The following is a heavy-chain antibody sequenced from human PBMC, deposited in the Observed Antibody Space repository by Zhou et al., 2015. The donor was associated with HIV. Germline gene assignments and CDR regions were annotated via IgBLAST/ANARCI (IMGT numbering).Heavy chain of an antibody. Sequence: QVQLVQSGAEVKKPGSSVKVSCKAAGGTFTSFAISWLRQAPGEGLEWMGGIIPMFGTAKYAQNLQGRVTIAADESTNTAYMELSRLTSEDSAVYYCARLGDGHNYYFDYWGQGTLVTVSS. CDR2: IIPMFGTA. D-gene: IGHD5-24*01. V-gene: IGHV1-69*01. CDR1: GGTFTSFA. CDR3: ARLGDGHNYYFDY. J-gene: IGHJ4*02.